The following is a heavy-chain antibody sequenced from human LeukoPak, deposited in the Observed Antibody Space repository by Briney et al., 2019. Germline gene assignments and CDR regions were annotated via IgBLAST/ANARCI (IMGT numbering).Heavy chain of an antibody. CDR1: GYTFTGYY. D-gene: IGHD5-18*01. CDR2: INPNSGGT. J-gene: IGHJ4*02. CDR3: ASLGSGYSYGVDY. Sequence: ASVKVSCKASGYTFTGYYMHWVRQAPGQGLEWMGWINPNSGGTNYAQKFLGRFTMTRDTSISIAYMELNRLRSDDTAVYYCASLGSGYSYGVDYWGQGTLVTVSS. V-gene: IGHV1-2*02.